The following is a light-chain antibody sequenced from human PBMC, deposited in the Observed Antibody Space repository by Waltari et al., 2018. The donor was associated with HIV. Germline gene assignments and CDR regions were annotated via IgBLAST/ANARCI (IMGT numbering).Light chain of an antibody. Sequence: EVVLTQSPGTVSVSPGERATLSCRTSQSVSNNLVWYQMKPGQAPRLVIYDASTRATGIPVRFSGSGSGTEFTLTISSLQSEDFAVYYCQQYNNWPRTFGRGPRWKS. V-gene: IGKV3-15*01. CDR3: QQYNNWPRT. CDR2: DAS. J-gene: IGKJ1*01. CDR1: QSVSNN.